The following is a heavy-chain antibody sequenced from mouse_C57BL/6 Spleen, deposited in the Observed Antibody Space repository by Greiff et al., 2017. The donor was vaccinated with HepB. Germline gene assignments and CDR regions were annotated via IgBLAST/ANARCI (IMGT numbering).Heavy chain of an antibody. J-gene: IGHJ2*01. CDR1: GYTFTSYW. CDR3: ARERGNYFYYFDY. CDR2: IDPSDSYT. V-gene: IGHV1-59*01. D-gene: IGHD2-1*01. Sequence: QVQLQQPGAELVRPGTSVKLSCKASGYTFTSYWMHWVKQRPGQGLEWIGVIDPSDSYTNYNQKFKGKATLTVDTSSSTAYMQLSSLTSEDSAVYYCARERGNYFYYFDYWGQGTTLTVSS.